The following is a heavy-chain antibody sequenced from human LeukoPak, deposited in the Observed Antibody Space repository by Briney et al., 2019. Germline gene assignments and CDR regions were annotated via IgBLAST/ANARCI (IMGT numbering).Heavy chain of an antibody. J-gene: IGHJ6*02. Sequence: PGGSLRLSCEASGITFSTSDMHWVRQAPGKGLEWVSVIGAAGDTYYADSVKGRFTISRENAKNSLYLQMNSLRAGDTAVYYCARGSVRVGMDVLGQGTTVTASS. CDR3: ARGSVRVGMDV. CDR1: GITFSTSD. CDR2: IGAAGDT. D-gene: IGHD6-13*01. V-gene: IGHV3-13*01.